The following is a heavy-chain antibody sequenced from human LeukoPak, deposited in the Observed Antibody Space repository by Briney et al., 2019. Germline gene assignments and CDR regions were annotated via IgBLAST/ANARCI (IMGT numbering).Heavy chain of an antibody. Sequence: SETLSLTCTVSGGSISSYYWSWIRQPAGKGLEWIGRIYTSRSTNYNPSLKSRVTMSVDTSKNQFSLKLSSVTAADTAVYYCARATMVRGVISLDYWGQGTLVTVSS. CDR1: GGSISSYY. CDR3: ARATMVRGVISLDY. J-gene: IGHJ4*02. D-gene: IGHD3-10*01. CDR2: IYTSRST. V-gene: IGHV4-4*07.